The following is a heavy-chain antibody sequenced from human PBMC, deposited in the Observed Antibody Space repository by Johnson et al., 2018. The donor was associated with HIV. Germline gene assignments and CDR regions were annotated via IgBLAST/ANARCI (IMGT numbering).Heavy chain of an antibody. D-gene: IGHD7-27*01. CDR2: ISYDGSNK. Sequence: VQLVESGGGLVQPGGSLRLSCAASGFTFSSYAMHWVRQAPGKGLEWVAVISYDGSNKYYADSVKGRFTISRDNSKNTLYLQMNSLRADDTAVYYCAKDRNWGASGGFDIWGQGTMLTVSS. CDR1: GFTFSSYA. J-gene: IGHJ3*02. CDR3: AKDRNWGASGGFDI. V-gene: IGHV3-30-3*01.